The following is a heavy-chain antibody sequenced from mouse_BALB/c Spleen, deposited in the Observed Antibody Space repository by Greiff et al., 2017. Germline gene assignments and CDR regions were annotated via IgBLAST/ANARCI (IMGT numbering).Heavy chain of an antibody. V-gene: IGHV1-14*01. D-gene: IGHD2-2*01. J-gene: IGHJ3*01. CDR3: ALRNYGYDDGAWFAY. CDR2: INPYNDGT. Sequence: EVKLQESGPELVKPGASVKMSCKASGYTFTSYVMHWVKQKPGQGLEWIGYINPYNDGTKYNEKFKGKATLTSDKSSSTAYMELSSLTSEDSAVYYCALRNYGYDDGAWFAYWGQGTLVTVSA. CDR1: GYTFTSYV.